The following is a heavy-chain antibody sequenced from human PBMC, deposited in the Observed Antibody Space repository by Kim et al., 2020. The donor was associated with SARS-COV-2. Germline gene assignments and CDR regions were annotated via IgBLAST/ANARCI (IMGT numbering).Heavy chain of an antibody. CDR2: ISAYNGNT. D-gene: IGHD6-19*01. CDR1: GYTFTSYG. V-gene: IGHV1-18*01. Sequence: ASVKVSCKASGYTFTSYGISWVRQAPGQGLEWMGWISAYNGNTNYAQKLQGRVTMTTDTSTSTAYMELRSLRSDDTAVYYCARDYWASVAGNFFDYWGQGTLVTVSS. CDR3: ARDYWASVAGNFFDY. J-gene: IGHJ4*02.